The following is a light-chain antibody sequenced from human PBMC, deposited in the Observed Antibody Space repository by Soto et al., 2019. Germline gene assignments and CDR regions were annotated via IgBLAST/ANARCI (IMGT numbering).Light chain of an antibody. J-gene: IGKJ1*01. CDR2: KAS. CDR1: QSINTW. Sequence: DIQMTQPPSTLSASVGDRVTITCRASQSINTWLAWYRQKPGKAPNLLIYKASSLVSGFPSRFSGRGSGTEFTLTLSSLKPDDFATYYCQQYNSYPRTFGKGTKVEIK. CDR3: QQYNSYPRT. V-gene: IGKV1-5*03.